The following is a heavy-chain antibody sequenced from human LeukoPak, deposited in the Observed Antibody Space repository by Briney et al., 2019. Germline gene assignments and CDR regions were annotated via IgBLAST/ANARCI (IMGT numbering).Heavy chain of an antibody. D-gene: IGHD2-15*01. CDR2: ISGSGGST. V-gene: IGHV3-23*01. CDR3: AKDPYCSGGSCYGAEYFQH. J-gene: IGHJ1*01. Sequence: GGTLRLSCAASGFTFSSYAMSWVRQAPGKGLEWVSPISGSGGSTYYADSVRGRFTISRSNSKTTLYLQMNILRAEDTAVYYCAKDPYCSGGSCYGAEYFQHWGQGTLVTVSS. CDR1: GFTFSSYA.